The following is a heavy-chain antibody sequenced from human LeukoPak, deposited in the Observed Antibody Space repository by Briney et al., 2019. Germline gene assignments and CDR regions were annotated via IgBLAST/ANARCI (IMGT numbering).Heavy chain of an antibody. V-gene: IGHV1-18*01. D-gene: IGHD1-26*01. CDR1: GYTFPNYG. J-gene: IGHJ4*02. CDR2: ISAFNGNR. CDR3: ARDEVGATLAYFDY. Sequence: GASVKVSCRASGYTFPNYGFSWVRQAPGQGLEWMGWISAFNGNRNYAQKLQGRVTMTTDTSTSTAYMELRSLRSDDTAVYYCARDEVGATLAYFDYWGQGTLVTVSS.